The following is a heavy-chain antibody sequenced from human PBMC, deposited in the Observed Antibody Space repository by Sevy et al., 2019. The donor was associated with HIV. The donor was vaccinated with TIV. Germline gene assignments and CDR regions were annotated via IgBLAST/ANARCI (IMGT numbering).Heavy chain of an antibody. CDR1: GFTFSSYA. CDR2: ISYDGSNK. V-gene: IGHV3-30-3*01. Sequence: GGSLRLSCAASGFTFSSYAMHWVRQAPGKGLEWVAVISYDGSNKYYADSVKGRFTISRDNSKNTLYLQMNSLIAEDMAVYYCARDGEAYYDSSGYYSAIFDYWGQGTLVTVSS. J-gene: IGHJ4*02. D-gene: IGHD3-22*01. CDR3: ARDGEAYYDSSGYYSAIFDY.